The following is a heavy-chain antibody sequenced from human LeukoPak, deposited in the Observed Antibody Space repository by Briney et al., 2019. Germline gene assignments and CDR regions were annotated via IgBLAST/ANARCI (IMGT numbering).Heavy chain of an antibody. CDR3: ESSGWYEQFDY. CDR2: ISYDGSNK. Sequence: GGSLRLSCAASGFTFSSYGMHWVRQAPGKGLEWVAVISYDGSNKYYANSVKGRFTISRDNSKNTLYLQMNSLRAEDTAVYYCESSGWYEQFDYWGQGTLVTVSS. J-gene: IGHJ4*02. V-gene: IGHV3-30*03. CDR1: GFTFSSYG. D-gene: IGHD6-19*01.